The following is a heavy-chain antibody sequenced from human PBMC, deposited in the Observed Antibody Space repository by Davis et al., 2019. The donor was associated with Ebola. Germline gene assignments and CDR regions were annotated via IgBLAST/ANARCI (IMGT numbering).Heavy chain of an antibody. Sequence: GESLKISCAASGFTFDSYAMSWVRQAPGKGLEWVSAISGSGGSSSYADSVKGRFTISRDNSKNTLYLQMHSLRVEDTAVYYCAKQVRGVAPEGAFHIWGQGTVVTVSS. J-gene: IGHJ3*02. CDR2: ISGSGGSS. V-gene: IGHV3-23*01. D-gene: IGHD1-14*01. CDR3: AKQVRGVAPEGAFHI. CDR1: GFTFDSYA.